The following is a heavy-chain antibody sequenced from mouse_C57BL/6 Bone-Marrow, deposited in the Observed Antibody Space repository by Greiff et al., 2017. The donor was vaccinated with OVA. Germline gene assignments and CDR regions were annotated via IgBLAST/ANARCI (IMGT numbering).Heavy chain of an antibody. J-gene: IGHJ3*01. CDR2: IWGDGST. CDR1: GFSFTSYG. V-gene: IGHV2-3*01. Sequence: VKVVESGPGLVAPSQSLSITCTVSGFSFTSYGVSWVRQPPGKGLEWLGVIWGDGSTNYHSALISRLSISKDNSKSQVFLKLNSLQTDDTATYYCATGKIYYGYERGAWFAYWGQGTLVTVSA. CDR3: ATGKIYYGYERGAWFAY. D-gene: IGHD2-2*01.